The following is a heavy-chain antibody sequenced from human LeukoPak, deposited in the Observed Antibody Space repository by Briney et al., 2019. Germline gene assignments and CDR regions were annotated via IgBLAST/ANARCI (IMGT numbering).Heavy chain of an antibody. Sequence: SVKVSCKASAGTFGSDIINWVRQAPGQGLEWVGRIIPRVDITNYAQKFQDRVTITADRSTSTVYMELSTLRSDDTAVYYCATARMHDYWGQGTQVTVSS. V-gene: IGHV1-69*02. D-gene: IGHD5-24*01. CDR1: AGTFGSDI. J-gene: IGHJ4*02. CDR2: IIPRVDIT. CDR3: ATARMHDY.